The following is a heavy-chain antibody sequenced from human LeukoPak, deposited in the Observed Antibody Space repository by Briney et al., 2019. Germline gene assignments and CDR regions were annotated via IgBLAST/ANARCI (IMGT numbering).Heavy chain of an antibody. CDR1: GYTFTGDY. CDR2: INPNSGGT. Sequence: ASVKVSCKASGYTFTGDYMHWVRQAPGQGLEWMGRINPNSGGTNYAQKFQGRVTMTRDTSISTAYMELSRLRSDDTAVYYCARGTTVTTGELDYWGQGTLVIVSS. D-gene: IGHD4-17*01. CDR3: ARGTTVTTGELDY. J-gene: IGHJ4*02. V-gene: IGHV1-2*06.